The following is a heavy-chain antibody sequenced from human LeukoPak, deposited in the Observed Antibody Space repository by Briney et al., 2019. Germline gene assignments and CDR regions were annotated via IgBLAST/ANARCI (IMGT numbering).Heavy chain of an antibody. CDR1: GYTFTSYG. Sequence: ASVKVSCKASGYTFTSYGISWVRQAPGQGLEWMGWISAYNGNTNYAQKLQGRVTMTTDTSTSTAYMELRSLRSDDTAVYYCARERAYRYDISFDLWGQGTLVTVSS. J-gene: IGHJ5*02. CDR3: ARERAYRYDISFDL. D-gene: IGHD3-9*01. CDR2: ISAYNGNT. V-gene: IGHV1-18*01.